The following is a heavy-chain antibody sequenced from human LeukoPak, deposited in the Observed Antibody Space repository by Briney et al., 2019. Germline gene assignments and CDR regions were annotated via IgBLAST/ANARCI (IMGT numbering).Heavy chain of an antibody. D-gene: IGHD4-17*01. V-gene: IGHV4-59*01. CDR1: GGSFSSYY. Sequence: SETLSLTCTVSGGSFSSYYWSWIRQPPGKGLEWIGYMYYSGSTNYNPSLKSRVTISVDTSKNQFSLKLSSVTAADTAVYYCAGGMTTVTRSDYWGQGTLVTVSS. CDR2: MYYSGST. CDR3: AGGMTTVTRSDY. J-gene: IGHJ4*02.